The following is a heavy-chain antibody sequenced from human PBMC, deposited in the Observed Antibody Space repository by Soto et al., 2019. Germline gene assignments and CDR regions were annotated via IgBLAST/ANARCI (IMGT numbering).Heavy chain of an antibody. Sequence: LSLTFTVSVDSISPYYWSWIRQPPGKGLEWIGYIHYSGNTKYSPSLESRVTISLDTSKNQFSLKLTSVTAADTAVYFCARELESYDTNGYSLDAFDIWGQGTMVTVSS. CDR1: VDSISPYY. V-gene: IGHV4-59*01. CDR2: IHYSGNT. J-gene: IGHJ3*02. CDR3: ARELESYDTNGYSLDAFDI. D-gene: IGHD3-22*01.